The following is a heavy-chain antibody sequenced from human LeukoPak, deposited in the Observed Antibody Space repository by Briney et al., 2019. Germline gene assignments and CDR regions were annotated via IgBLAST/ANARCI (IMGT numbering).Heavy chain of an antibody. Sequence: GESLKISCKGSGYSFTNYWIAWVRQMPGKGLEWMGIIYPDDSDTRYSPSSQGQVTISADKSISTAYLQWSSLKASDTAMYYCARVWLRAFDIWGQGTMVTVSS. CDR3: ARVWLRAFDI. D-gene: IGHD3-16*01. V-gene: IGHV5-51*01. J-gene: IGHJ3*02. CDR1: GYSFTNYW. CDR2: IYPDDSDT.